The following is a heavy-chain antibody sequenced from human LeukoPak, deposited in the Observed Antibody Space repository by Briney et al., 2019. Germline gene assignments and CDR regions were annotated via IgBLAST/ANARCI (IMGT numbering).Heavy chain of an antibody. D-gene: IGHD3-22*01. CDR1: GGSISNYY. Sequence: SETLSLTCTVSGGSISNYYWSWIRQPAGKGLEWIGRIYTSGTTHYNPSLKSRVTMSVDTSKNQFSLKLSSVTAADTAVYYCARPRYYYDSSGLDPWGQGTLVTVSS. J-gene: IGHJ5*02. CDR3: ARPRYYYDSSGLDP. V-gene: IGHV4-4*07. CDR2: IYTSGTT.